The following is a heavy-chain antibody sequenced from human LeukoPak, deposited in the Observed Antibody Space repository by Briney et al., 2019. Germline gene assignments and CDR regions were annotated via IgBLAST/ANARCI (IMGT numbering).Heavy chain of an antibody. CDR2: ITGSGGNT. J-gene: IGHJ6*02. V-gene: IGHV3-23*01. D-gene: IGHD6-13*01. CDR1: GFIFSSYA. CDR3: AKAASSSWPSYYYGMDV. Sequence: GGSLRLSCAASGFIFSSYAMSWVRQAPGKGLEWVSVITGSGGNTYYADSVKGRFTISKDNSKNTVYLQMSSLRVDDTAVYYCAKAASSSWPSYYYGMDVWGQGTTVTVSS.